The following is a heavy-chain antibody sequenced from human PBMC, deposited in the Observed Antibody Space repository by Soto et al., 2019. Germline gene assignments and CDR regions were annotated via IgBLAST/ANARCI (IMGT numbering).Heavy chain of an antibody. V-gene: IGHV4-59*01. CDR3: AREGEYSYGYFDY. CDR1: GGSIRRNY. D-gene: IGHD5-18*01. CDR2: IYDSGTT. J-gene: IGHJ4*02. Sequence: SETLSLTCTVSGGSIRRNYWSWIRQPPGKGLEWLGYIYDSGTTNYNPSVKSRVTISLDTSKSQFSLRMSSVTAADTAVYYCAREGEYSYGYFDYWGQGAQVTVSS.